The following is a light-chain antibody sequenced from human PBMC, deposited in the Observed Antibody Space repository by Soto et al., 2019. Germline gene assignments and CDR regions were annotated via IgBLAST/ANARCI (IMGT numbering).Light chain of an antibody. CDR1: QSLTTWY. CDR2: GAS. Sequence: EIVLTQSPGTLSLFPGERATLSCRASQSLTTWYLAWYQQKPGQAPRLLIYGASSRATGIPDRFSGSGSGTAFTLTISRLEPEDFAMYSCQQYCSSPTFGQGTRLEIK. V-gene: IGKV3-20*01. CDR3: QQYCSSPT. J-gene: IGKJ5*01.